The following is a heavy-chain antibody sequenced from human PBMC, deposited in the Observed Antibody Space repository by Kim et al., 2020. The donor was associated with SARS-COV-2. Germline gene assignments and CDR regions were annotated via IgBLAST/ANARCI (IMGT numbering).Heavy chain of an antibody. CDR3: ARQSFRRDTSDF. J-gene: IGHJ4*03. CDR2: IYYNGSP. CDR1: DGSISISSYY. Sequence: SETLSLTCSVSDGSISISSYYWGWIRQPPGKGLEWIGSIYYNGSPYYNPSLRGRVTMSVDRSKNQFSLNLRSMTAADTAVYYCARQSFRRDTSDFWGQGT. V-gene: IGHV4-39*01. D-gene: IGHD3-3*02.